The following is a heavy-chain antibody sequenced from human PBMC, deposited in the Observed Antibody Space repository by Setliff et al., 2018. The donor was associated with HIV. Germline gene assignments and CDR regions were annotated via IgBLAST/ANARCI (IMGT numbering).Heavy chain of an antibody. CDR1: GGSFSGYY. CDR2: INHSGST. V-gene: IGHV4-34*01. CDR3: ARIFGDQGYYYGMDV. D-gene: IGHD3-3*01. Sequence: PSETLSLTCAVYGGSFSGYYWSWIRQPPGKGLEWIGEINHSGSTNYNPSLKSRVTISVDTSKNQFSLKLSSVIAADTAVYYCARIFGDQGYYYGMDVWGKGTTVTVSS. J-gene: IGHJ6*04.